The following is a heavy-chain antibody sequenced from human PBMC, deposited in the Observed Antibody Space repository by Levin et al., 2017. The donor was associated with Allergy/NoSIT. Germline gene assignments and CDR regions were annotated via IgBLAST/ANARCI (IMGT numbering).Heavy chain of an antibody. D-gene: IGHD6-13*01. J-gene: IGHJ4*02. CDR1: GFTFSSYA. CDR3: ARGGIAALHNFDY. Sequence: GGSLRLSCAASGFTFSSYAMHWVRQAPGKGLEWVAHISNDGSNKYYADSVKGRFTISRDNSKNTLYLQMNSLRAEDTAVYYCARGGIAALHNFDYWGQGTLVTVSS. V-gene: IGHV3-30*04. CDR2: ISNDGSNK.